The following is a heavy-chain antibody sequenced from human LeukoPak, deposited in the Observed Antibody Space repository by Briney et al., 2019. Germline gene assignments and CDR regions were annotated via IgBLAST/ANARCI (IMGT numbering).Heavy chain of an antibody. V-gene: IGHV3-23*01. CDR1: GFTFSSYA. CDR3: AKDITMVRGVPW. J-gene: IGHJ4*02. Sequence: GGSLRLSCAASGFTFSSYAMSWVRQAPGKGLEWVSAISGSGGSTYYADSVKGRFTISRDNSKDTLYLQMNSLRAEDTAVYYCAKDITMVRGVPWWGQGTLVTVSS. D-gene: IGHD3-10*01. CDR2: ISGSGGST.